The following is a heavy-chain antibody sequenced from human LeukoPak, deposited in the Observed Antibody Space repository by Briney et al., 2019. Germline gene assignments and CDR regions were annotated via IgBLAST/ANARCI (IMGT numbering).Heavy chain of an antibody. J-gene: IGHJ4*02. CDR2: IYTSGST. D-gene: IGHD5-18*01. CDR1: GGSISSYY. V-gene: IGHV4-4*07. CDR3: ARDILDTAMVAWFDY. Sequence: SETLSLTCTVSGGSISSYYWSWIRQPAGKGLEWIGRIYTSGSTNYNPSLKSRVTMSVDTSKNQFSLKLSSVTAADTAVYYCARDILDTAMVAWFDYWGQGTLVTVSS.